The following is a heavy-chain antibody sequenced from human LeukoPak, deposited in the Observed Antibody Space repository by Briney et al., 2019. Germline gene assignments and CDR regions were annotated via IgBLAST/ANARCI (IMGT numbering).Heavy chain of an antibody. CDR1: GGSISSYY. Sequence: SETLSLTCTVSGGSISSYYWSWIRQPPGKGLEWIGYIYYSGSTYYNPSLKSRVTISVDTSKNQFSLKLSSVTAADTAVYYCASGFMEGFDPWGQGTLVTVSS. V-gene: IGHV4-59*12. J-gene: IGHJ5*02. CDR3: ASGFMEGFDP. D-gene: IGHD3-3*01. CDR2: IYYSGST.